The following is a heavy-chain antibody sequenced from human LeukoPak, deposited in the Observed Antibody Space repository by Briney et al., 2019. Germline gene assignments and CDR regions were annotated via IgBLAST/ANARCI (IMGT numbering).Heavy chain of an antibody. J-gene: IGHJ6*03. V-gene: IGHV4-38-2*02. CDR3: ARVGAGGAARLYYYYYMDV. Sequence: SETLSLTCTVSGSSISSGYFWAWIRQPPGKGLEWIGSIYHTGSTYYNPSLKSRVTISVDTSKNQFSLKLSSVTAADTAVYYCARVGAGGAARLYYYYYMDVWGKGTTVTVSS. CDR1: GSSISSGYF. CDR2: IYHTGST. D-gene: IGHD3-10*01.